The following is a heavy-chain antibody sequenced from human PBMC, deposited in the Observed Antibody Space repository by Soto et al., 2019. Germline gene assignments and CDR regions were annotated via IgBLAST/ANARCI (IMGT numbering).Heavy chain of an antibody. J-gene: IGHJ5*02. D-gene: IGHD6-13*01. CDR1: GYTFPTYG. CDR3: ARDWYPRFDP. CDR2: INPSSGET. Sequence: QIQLVQSGPEVKKPGASVKVSCKASGYTFPTYGITWVRQAPGQGLEWMGWINPSSGETNYAQNFQGRVTVTTDTSVTTAYLELRNLRSDDTAAYYCARDWYPRFDPWGQGTLVTVSS. V-gene: IGHV1-18*01.